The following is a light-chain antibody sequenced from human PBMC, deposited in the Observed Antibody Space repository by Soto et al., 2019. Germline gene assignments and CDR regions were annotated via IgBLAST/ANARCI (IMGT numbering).Light chain of an antibody. Sequence: QSALTQPRSVSGSPGQSVTISCTGTSSDVDGYNDVSWYQQHPGKAPKLMIYDVSKRPSGVPDRFSGSKSGNTASLTISGLQAEDEADYYCCSYAGSYTFYVFGTGTKVTVL. J-gene: IGLJ1*01. V-gene: IGLV2-11*01. CDR3: CSYAGSYTFYV. CDR2: DVS. CDR1: SSDVDGYND.